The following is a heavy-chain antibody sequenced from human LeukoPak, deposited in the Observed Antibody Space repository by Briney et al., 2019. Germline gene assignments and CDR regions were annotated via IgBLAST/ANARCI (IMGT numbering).Heavy chain of an antibody. J-gene: IGHJ6*02. CDR1: GFTFRTYA. CDR2: VSYDGSNK. D-gene: IGHD3-22*01. V-gene: IGHV3-30-3*01. CDR3: ARDSHYYDPGGYYSRGEYYHLGMDA. Sequence: PGGSLRLSCVVSGFTFRTYAMHWVRQAPGKGLEWVAVVSYDGSNKYYADSVQGRFTISRDNSRNTLHLQMNSLRAEDTAVYYCARDSHYYDPGGYYSRGEYYHLGMDAWGQGTTVTASS.